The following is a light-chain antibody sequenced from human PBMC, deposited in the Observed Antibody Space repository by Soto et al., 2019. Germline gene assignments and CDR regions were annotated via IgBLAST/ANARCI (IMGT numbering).Light chain of an antibody. CDR2: TGS. J-gene: IGKJ2*01. CDR3: QQVKSYPRT. CDR1: QDIGNY. V-gene: IGKV1-9*01. Sequence: DIQLTQSPSFLSASAGDSVTITCRASQDIGNYLTWYQQKPGKAPKLLIYTGSTLHSGVPARFSGSGSGTDFTLTISRLQPEEFATYYCQQVKSYPRTFGQGTKL.